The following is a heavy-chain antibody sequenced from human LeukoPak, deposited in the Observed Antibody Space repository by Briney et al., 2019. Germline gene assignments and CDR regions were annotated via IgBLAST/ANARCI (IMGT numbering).Heavy chain of an antibody. D-gene: IGHD4-17*01. V-gene: IGHV3-30*02. J-gene: IGHJ4*02. CDR3: ARINHDYGD. Sequence: PGGSLRLSCAASGFTFRTYGMHWVRQAPGKGLEWVAFIRNDGTIKYYADSVKGRFTISRDNSKNTLYLQMNSLRAEDTAVYYCARINHDYGDWGQGTLVTVSS. CDR1: GFTFRTYG. CDR2: IRNDGTIK.